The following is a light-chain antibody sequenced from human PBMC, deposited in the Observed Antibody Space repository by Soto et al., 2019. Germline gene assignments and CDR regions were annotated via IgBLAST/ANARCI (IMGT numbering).Light chain of an antibody. CDR2: GAS. V-gene: IGKV3-20*01. CDR1: QSVSSSY. CDR3: QQYGSSPVT. J-gene: IGKJ5*01. Sequence: EIVLTQSPGTLSLSPGERATLSCRASQSVSSSYLAWYQQKPGQAPRLLIYGASGRATGIPDRFSGSGSGTDFTFIISRLEPEDFAVYYCQQYGSSPVTFGQGTRLEIK.